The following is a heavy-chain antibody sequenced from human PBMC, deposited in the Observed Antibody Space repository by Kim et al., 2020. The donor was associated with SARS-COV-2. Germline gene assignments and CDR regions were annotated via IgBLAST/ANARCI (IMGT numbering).Heavy chain of an antibody. Sequence: GGSLRLSCAASGFTFNGAGMSWVRQVPGKGLEWVARIKRKTDSGATDYAAPVKGRISISRDDSKNTLFLEMSSLKTEDTDVYFCTTECGDYGDYLWAWGHRKMCTVSP. D-gene: IGHD4-17*01. V-gene: IGHV3-15*01. CDR1: GFTFNGAG. CDR2: IKRKTDSGAT. J-gene: IGHJ3*01. CDR3: TTECGDYGDYLWA.